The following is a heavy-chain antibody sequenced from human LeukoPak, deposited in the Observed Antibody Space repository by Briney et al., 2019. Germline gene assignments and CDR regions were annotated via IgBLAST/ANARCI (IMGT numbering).Heavy chain of an antibody. CDR2: ISSSGSTI. D-gene: IGHD6-13*01. Sequence: SGGSLRLSCAASGFTFSDYYMSWIRQAPGKGLEWVSYISSSGSTIYYADSVKGRFTTSRDNAKNSLYLQMNSLRAEDTAVYYCARPSSSWSHDAFDIWGQGTMVTVSS. J-gene: IGHJ3*02. CDR3: ARPSSSWSHDAFDI. V-gene: IGHV3-11*04. CDR1: GFTFSDYY.